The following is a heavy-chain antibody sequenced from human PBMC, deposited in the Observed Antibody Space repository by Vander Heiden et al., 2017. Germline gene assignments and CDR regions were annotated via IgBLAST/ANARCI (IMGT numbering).Heavy chain of an antibody. CDR2: ISSNGGST. Sequence: EVQLVESGGGLVQPGGSLRLPCSASGFTFSSYAMPWVRQAPGKGLEYVSAISSNGGSTYYADSVKGRFTISRDNSKNTLYLQMSSLRAEDTAVYYCVKGSGYCSSTSCYGAPYYYYYGMDVWGQGTTVTVSS. J-gene: IGHJ6*02. D-gene: IGHD2-2*01. CDR3: VKGSGYCSSTSCYGAPYYYYYGMDV. V-gene: IGHV3-64D*06. CDR1: GFTFSSYA.